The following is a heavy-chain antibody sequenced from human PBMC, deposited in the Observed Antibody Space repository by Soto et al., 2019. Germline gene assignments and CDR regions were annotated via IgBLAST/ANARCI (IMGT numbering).Heavy chain of an antibody. V-gene: IGHV4-39*01. J-gene: IGHJ6*02. Sequence: SETLSLTCTVSRGSISSSSYNWGWIRPPPGKGLEWIGSIYYSGSTYYNPSLKNRVTISVDTPKNQFSLKLSSVTAADTAVYYCAGHGGARYCSGGSCYGVGNHYYYHGMDVPAQGAAVTGSS. CDR2: IYYSGST. CDR1: RGSISSSSYN. D-gene: IGHD2-15*01. CDR3: AGHGGARYCSGGSCYGVGNHYYYHGMDV.